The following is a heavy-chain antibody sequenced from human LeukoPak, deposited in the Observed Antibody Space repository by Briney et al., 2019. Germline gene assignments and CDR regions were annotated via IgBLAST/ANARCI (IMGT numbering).Heavy chain of an antibody. CDR3: AKDLAVVSDHFDY. J-gene: IGHJ4*02. CDR2: ISSSGGST. D-gene: IGHD4-23*01. CDR1: GFTFSLYW. V-gene: IGHV3-23*01. Sequence: GGSLRLSCAAHGFTFSLYWMNWVRRAPGKGLEWVSAISSSGGSTYYADSVKGRFTISRDNSRNTLYLQMNSLRVEDTAIYYCAKDLAVVSDHFDYWGQGALVTVSS.